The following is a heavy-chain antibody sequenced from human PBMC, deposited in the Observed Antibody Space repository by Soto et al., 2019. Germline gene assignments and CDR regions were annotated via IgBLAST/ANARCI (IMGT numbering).Heavy chain of an antibody. V-gene: IGHV3-11*01. J-gene: IGHJ4*02. D-gene: IGHD6-6*01. CDR1: GFTFSDYY. CDR2: ISSGAITI. Sequence: GGSLRLSCAASGFTFSDYYMNWIRQAPGKGLEWVSYISSGAITIYYADSVKGRFTISRDNAKNSLYLQMNSLRAEDTAVYYCAGQYRSSSVEFWGQGTLVTVSS. CDR3: AGQYRSSSVEF.